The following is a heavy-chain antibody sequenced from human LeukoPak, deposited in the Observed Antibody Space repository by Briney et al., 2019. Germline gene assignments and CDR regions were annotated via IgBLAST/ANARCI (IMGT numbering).Heavy chain of an antibody. J-gene: IGHJ5*02. CDR2: IYYSGST. CDR3: ARHLIGGVVVIAWFDP. CDR1: GGSISSSSYY. Sequence: KPSETLSLTCTVSGGSISSSSYYWGWIRQPPGKGLEWIGSIYYSGSTYYNPSLKSRVTISVDTSKNQFSLKLSSVTAADTAVYYCARHLIGGVVVIAWFDPWGQGTLVTVSS. D-gene: IGHD3-22*01. V-gene: IGHV4-39*01.